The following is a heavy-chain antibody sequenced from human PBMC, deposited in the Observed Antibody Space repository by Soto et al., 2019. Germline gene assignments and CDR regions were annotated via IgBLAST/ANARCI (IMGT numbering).Heavy chain of an antibody. J-gene: IGHJ3*02. D-gene: IGHD6-6*01. CDR1: GGSISSGGYY. Sequence: QVQLRESGPGLVKPSQTLSLTCTVSGGSISSGGYYWSWIRQHPGKGLEWIGYIYYSGSTYYNPSLKSRVTISVDTSKNQFSLKLSSVTAADTAVYYCARDDSSSGDAFDIWGQGTMVTVSS. CDR2: IYYSGST. CDR3: ARDDSSSGDAFDI. V-gene: IGHV4-31*03.